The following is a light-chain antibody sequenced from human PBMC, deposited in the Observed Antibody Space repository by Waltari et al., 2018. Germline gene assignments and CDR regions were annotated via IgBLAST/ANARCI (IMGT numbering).Light chain of an antibody. CDR2: EAS. CDR1: QHISGW. J-gene: IGKJ4*01. Sequence: DIQMTQSQSSVSASVGDRVTITCRASQHISGWLAWYQQRPGEGPKLLIYEASSLQSGVPSRFSGSGSGTDFTLTISSLQPEDSAVYYCQQGHSFPPTFGGGTKVDIK. V-gene: IGKV1-12*01. CDR3: QQGHSFPPT.